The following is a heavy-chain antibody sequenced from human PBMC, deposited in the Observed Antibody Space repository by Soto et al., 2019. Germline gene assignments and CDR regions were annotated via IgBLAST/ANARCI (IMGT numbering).Heavy chain of an antibody. D-gene: IGHD6-19*01. CDR3: ARGLTYSSGQNWFDP. V-gene: IGHV3-33*01. J-gene: IGHJ5*02. CDR2: IWYDGSNK. CDR1: GFTFSSYG. Sequence: QVQLVESGGGVVQPGRSLRLSCAASGFTFSSYGMHWVRQAPGKGLEWVAVIWYDGSNKYYADSVKGRFTISRDNSKNTLYLQMTSLRAEDTAVYYCARGLTYSSGQNWFDPWGQGTLVTVSS.